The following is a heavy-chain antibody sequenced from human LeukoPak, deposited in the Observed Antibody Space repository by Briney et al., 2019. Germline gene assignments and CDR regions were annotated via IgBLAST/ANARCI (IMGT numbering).Heavy chain of an antibody. CDR2: ISSSSSYI. D-gene: IGHD2-15*01. CDR3: ARGQIVVVVAATLYFDY. V-gene: IGHV3-21*01. CDR1: GFTFSSYS. Sequence: SGGSLRLSCAASGFTFSSYSMNWVRQAPGKGLEWVSSISSSSSYIYYADSVKGRFTISRDNAKNSLYLQMNSLRAEDTAVYYCARGQIVVVVAATLYFDYWGQGTLVTVSS. J-gene: IGHJ4*02.